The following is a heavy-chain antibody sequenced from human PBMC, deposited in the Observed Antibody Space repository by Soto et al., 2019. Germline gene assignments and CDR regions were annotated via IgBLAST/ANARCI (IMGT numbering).Heavy chain of an antibody. V-gene: IGHV3-23*01. CDR3: AKDGQGRLLWFGELGDYYYYYYMDV. CDR1: GFTFSSYA. D-gene: IGHD3-10*01. Sequence: GGSLRLSCAASGFTFSSYAMSWVRQAPGKGLEWVSAISGSGGSTYYADSVKGRFTISRDNSKNTLYLQMNSLRAEDTAVYYCAKDGQGRLLWFGELGDYYYYYYMDVWGKGTTVTVSS. CDR2: ISGSGGST. J-gene: IGHJ6*03.